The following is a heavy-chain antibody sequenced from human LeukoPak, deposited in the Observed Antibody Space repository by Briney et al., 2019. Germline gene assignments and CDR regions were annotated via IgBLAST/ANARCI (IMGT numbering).Heavy chain of an antibody. D-gene: IGHD3-3*01. CDR2: INRSGNT. J-gene: IGHJ4*02. CDR3: ASPARPWSGWWDY. Sequence: SETLSLTCAVYGGPFSGYDWSWIRQPPGKGLEWIGEINRSGNTNYNPPLKSRVTISVDTSKNQFSLKLSSVTAADTAVYYCASPARPWSGWWDYWGQGTLVTVSS. V-gene: IGHV4-34*01. CDR1: GGPFSGYD.